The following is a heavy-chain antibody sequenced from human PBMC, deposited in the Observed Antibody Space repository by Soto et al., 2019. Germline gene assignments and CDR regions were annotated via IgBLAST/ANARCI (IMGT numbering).Heavy chain of an antibody. J-gene: IGHJ3*01. Sequence: LNHQPAGKGLEWIGSIYYSGSTYYNPSLKSRVTISVDTSKNQFSLKLSSVTAADTAVYYCARSSDSAGYYPAHAWDSWGPGPMVTV. V-gene: IGHV4-39*01. CDR2: IYYSGST. D-gene: IGHD3-22*01. CDR3: ARSSDSAGYYPAHAWDS.